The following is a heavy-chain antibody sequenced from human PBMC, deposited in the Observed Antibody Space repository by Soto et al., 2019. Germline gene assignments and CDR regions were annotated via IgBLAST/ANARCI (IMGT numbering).Heavy chain of an antibody. Sequence: QVQLVESGGGVVQPGRSLRLSCAVSGFTVSTYGIHWVRQAPGKGLEWVAVISRDGNTKFYADSVKGRFTISRDNSRNTLFLEMNSLRGDDMAVYYCTGEVASGYWGQGTLVPVSS. CDR3: TGEVASGY. CDR2: ISRDGNTK. CDR1: GFTVSTYG. D-gene: IGHD2-8*02. V-gene: IGHV3-30*03. J-gene: IGHJ4*02.